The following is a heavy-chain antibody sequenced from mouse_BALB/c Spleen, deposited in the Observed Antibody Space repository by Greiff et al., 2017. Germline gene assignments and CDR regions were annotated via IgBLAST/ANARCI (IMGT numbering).Heavy chain of an antibody. CDR3: ASDYYYGSSNYAMDY. J-gene: IGHJ4*01. CDR1: GYSFTGYN. D-gene: IGHD1-1*01. V-gene: IGHV1S34*01. CDR2: ISCYNGAT. Sequence: LEKPGASVKISCKASGYSFTGYNMNWVKQSHGKSLEWIGYISCYNGATSYNQKFKGKATFTVDTSSSTAYMQFNSLTSEDSAVYYCASDYYYGSSNYAMDYWGQGTSVTVSS.